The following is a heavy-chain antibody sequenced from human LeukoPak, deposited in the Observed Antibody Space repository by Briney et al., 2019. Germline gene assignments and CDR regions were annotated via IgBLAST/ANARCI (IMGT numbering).Heavy chain of an antibody. Sequence: GGSLRLSCAASGFTFSSYGMHWVRQAPGKGLEWVAVISYDGSNKYYADSVKGRFTISRDNSKNTLYLQRNSLRAEDTAVYYCAKDFDYWGQGTLVTVSS. V-gene: IGHV3-30*18. CDR2: ISYDGSNK. CDR3: AKDFDY. J-gene: IGHJ4*02. CDR1: GFTFSSYG.